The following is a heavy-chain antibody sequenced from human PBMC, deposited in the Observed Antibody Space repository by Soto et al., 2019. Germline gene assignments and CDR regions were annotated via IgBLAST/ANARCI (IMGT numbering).Heavy chain of an antibody. D-gene: IGHD4-4*01. J-gene: IGHJ5*02. Sequence: LSLTCAVYGGSFSGYYWSWIRQPPGKGLEWIGEINHSGSTNYNPSLKSRVTISVDTSKNQFSLKLSSVTAADTAVYYCARVGYYSNKFDPWGQGTLVTVSS. V-gene: IGHV4-34*01. CDR2: INHSGST. CDR1: GGSFSGYY. CDR3: ARVGYYSNKFDP.